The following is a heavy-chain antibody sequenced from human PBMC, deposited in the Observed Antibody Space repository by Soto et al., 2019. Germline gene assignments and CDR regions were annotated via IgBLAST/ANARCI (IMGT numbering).Heavy chain of an antibody. D-gene: IGHD3-10*01. V-gene: IGHV1-24*01. Sequence: ASVTVSCKVSGYTLTDLSVRWVRQAPGKGLEWMGGFDPEDGETIYAQKFQGRVTMTEDTSTDTAYMELSSLRSEDTAVYYCARVGGSGSYYNNWFDPWGQGTLVTVSS. CDR2: FDPEDGET. CDR1: GYTLTDLS. J-gene: IGHJ5*02. CDR3: ARVGGSGSYYNNWFDP.